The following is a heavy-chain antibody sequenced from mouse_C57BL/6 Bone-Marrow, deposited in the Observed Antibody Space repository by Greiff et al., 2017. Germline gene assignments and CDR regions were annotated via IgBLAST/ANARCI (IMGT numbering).Heavy chain of an antibody. CDR1: GYTFTGYN. CDR2: IHPNNGGT. J-gene: IGHJ2*01. CDR3: ARCLKYFDY. Sequence: EVQLQQSGPELVKPGASVKIPCKASGYTFTGYNMNWVKQSHGKSLEWIGDIHPNNGGTIYNEKFKGKATLTVDKSSSTAYMELRSLTSEDTAVYYCARCLKYFDYWGQGTTLTVSS. D-gene: IGHD1-3*01. V-gene: IGHV1-18*01.